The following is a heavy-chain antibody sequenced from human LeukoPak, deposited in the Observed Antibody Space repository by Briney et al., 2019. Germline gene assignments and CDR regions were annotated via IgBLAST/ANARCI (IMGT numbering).Heavy chain of an antibody. D-gene: IGHD5-18*01. CDR1: GFTFSSYW. CDR3: ARDTAMALRYYYYYMDV. J-gene: IGHJ6*03. Sequence: GGSLRLSCAASGFTFSSYWMSWVRQAPGKGLEWVANIKQDGSEKYYVDSVKGRFTIFRDNAKNSLYLQMNSLRAEDTAVYYCARDTAMALRYYYYYMDVWGKGTTVTVSS. V-gene: IGHV3-7*01. CDR2: IKQDGSEK.